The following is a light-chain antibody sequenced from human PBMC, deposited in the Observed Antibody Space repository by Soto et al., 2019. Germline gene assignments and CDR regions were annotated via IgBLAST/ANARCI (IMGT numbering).Light chain of an antibody. CDR1: QGISSY. J-gene: IGKJ3*01. CDR3: QQLNSYPPRFT. Sequence: DIQLTQSPSFLSASVGDRVTITCRASQGISSYLAWYQQKPWKAPKLLIYAASTLQSGVPSRFSGSGSGTEFTLPISSLQAEDFATEYCQQLNSYPPRFTFGPGTKVDI. CDR2: AAS. V-gene: IGKV1-9*01.